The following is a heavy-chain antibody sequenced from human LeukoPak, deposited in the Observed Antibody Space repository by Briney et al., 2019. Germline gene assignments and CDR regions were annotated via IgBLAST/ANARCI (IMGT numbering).Heavy chain of an antibody. V-gene: IGHV1-2*02. D-gene: IGHD1-26*01. CDR2: INPNSGGT. CDR3: ARANRGSYWGRWFDA. CDR1: GYTFTGYY. Sequence: ASVKVSCKASGYTFTGYYMHWVRQAPGQGLEWMGWINPNSGGTNYAQKFQGRVTMTRDTSISTAYMELSRLRSDDTAVYYCARANRGSYWGRWFDAWGQGSLVTVSS. J-gene: IGHJ5*02.